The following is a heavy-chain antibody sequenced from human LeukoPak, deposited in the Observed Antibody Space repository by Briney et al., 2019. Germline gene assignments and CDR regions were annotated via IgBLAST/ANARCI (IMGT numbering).Heavy chain of an antibody. CDR1: GFTFSSYA. J-gene: IGHJ5*02. Sequence: GGSLRLSCAASGFTFSSYAMSCVRQAPGKGLEWVSAISGSGGSTYYADSVKGRFTISRDNSKNTLYLQMNSLREEDTAVYYCAKDKPKYCSSTSCYDNWFDPWGQGTLVTVSS. V-gene: IGHV3-23*01. CDR3: AKDKPKYCSSTSCYDNWFDP. CDR2: ISGSGGST. D-gene: IGHD2-2*01.